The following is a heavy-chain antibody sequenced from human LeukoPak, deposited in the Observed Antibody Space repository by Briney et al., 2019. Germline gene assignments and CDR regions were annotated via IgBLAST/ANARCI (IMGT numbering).Heavy chain of an antibody. J-gene: IGHJ6*02. CDR1: GYTFTSYA. Sequence: ASVKVSYKASGYTFTSYAMNWVRQAPGQGLEWMGWINTNTGNPTYAQGFTGRFVFSLATSVSTAYLQISSLKAEDTAVYYCARLSSSSPYYYYGMDVWGQGTTVTVSS. CDR3: ARLSSSSPYYYYGMDV. CDR2: INTNTGNP. V-gene: IGHV7-4-1*02. D-gene: IGHD6-13*01.